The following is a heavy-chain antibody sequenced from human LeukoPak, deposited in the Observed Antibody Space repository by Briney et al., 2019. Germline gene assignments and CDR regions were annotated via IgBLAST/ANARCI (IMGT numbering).Heavy chain of an antibody. V-gene: IGHV4-39*01. CDR2: IHYTAGS. D-gene: IGHD1-26*01. CDR3: GRLGVGSTREDS. CDR1: GDYLTSNYY. J-gene: IGHJ4*02. Sequence: SETLSLTCTVSGDYLTSNYYWAWLRQPPGKGLEWIGRIHYTAGSNLSPSLKSRITISVDTTNSQFSLKLTSLTDADTAIYYCGRLGVGSTREDSWGQGTLVTVSS.